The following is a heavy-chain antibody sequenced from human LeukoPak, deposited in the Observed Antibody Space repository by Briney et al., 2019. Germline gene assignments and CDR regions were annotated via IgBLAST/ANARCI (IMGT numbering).Heavy chain of an antibody. Sequence: ASETLSLTCTVSGYSISSGYYWSWIRQPPGKGLEWIGSIYHSGSTYYNPSLKSRVTISVDTSKNQFSLKLSSVTAADTAVYYCARAPSGYSHGTPFDYWGQGTLVTVSS. CDR2: IYHSGST. V-gene: IGHV4-38-2*02. CDR3: ARAPSGYSHGTPFDY. D-gene: IGHD5-18*01. J-gene: IGHJ4*02. CDR1: GYSISSGYY.